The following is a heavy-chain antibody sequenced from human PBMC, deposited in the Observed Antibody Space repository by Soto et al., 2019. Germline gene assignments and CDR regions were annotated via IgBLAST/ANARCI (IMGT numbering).Heavy chain of an antibody. CDR3: AKAMVVVTAISGGGGFDK. J-gene: IGHJ3*02. Sequence: GGSLRVSCAASGFTFSSYGMHWVRQAPGKGLEWVAVISYDGSNKYCADSVKGRFTISRDNSKNTLYLQMNSLRAEDTAVYYCAKAMVVVTAISGGGGFDKWGQGTLVTVSS. CDR2: ISYDGSNK. D-gene: IGHD2-21*02. V-gene: IGHV3-30*18. CDR1: GFTFSSYG.